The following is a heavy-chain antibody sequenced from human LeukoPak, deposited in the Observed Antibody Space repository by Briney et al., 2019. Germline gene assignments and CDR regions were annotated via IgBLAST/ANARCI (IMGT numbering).Heavy chain of an antibody. CDR2: TYYRSKWYN. Sequence: SQTLSLTCAISGDSFSSDSAAWNWIRQSPSRGLEWLGRTYYRSKWYNDYAVSVKSRITINPDTSKNQLSLQLNSVTPEDTAVYYCARADSYPYWYFDVWGRGTLVTVSS. V-gene: IGHV6-1*01. CDR3: ARADSYPYWYFDV. CDR1: GDSFSSDSAA. J-gene: IGHJ2*01. D-gene: IGHD5-18*01.